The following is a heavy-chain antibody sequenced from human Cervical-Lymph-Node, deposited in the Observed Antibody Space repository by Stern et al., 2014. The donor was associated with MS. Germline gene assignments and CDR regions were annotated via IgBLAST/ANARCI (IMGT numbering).Heavy chain of an antibody. CDR3: VKCKEKDQWGSFDH. CDR2: INWNRGSI. V-gene: IGHV3-9*01. D-gene: IGHD3-16*01. Sequence: EVQLVESGGGLVRPGRSLRLSCAASGFRFDDYAMHLVRQAPGKGLEWVSGINWNRGSIGYADPVRGRFTISRDNAKNSLYLQMNSLRAEDTALYYCVKCKEKDQWGSFDHWGQGILVTVSS. CDR1: GFRFDDYA. J-gene: IGHJ4*02.